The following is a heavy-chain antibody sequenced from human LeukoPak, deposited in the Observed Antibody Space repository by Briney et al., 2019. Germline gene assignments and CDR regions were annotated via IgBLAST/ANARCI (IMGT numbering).Heavy chain of an antibody. CDR2: ISGSSSTI. V-gene: IGHV3-48*01. CDR1: GFTFSSYS. D-gene: IGHD4-23*01. J-gene: IGHJ6*03. CDR3: ARANGGKSYYYYYYMDV. Sequence: PGGSLRLSCAASGFTFSSYSMNWVRQAPGKGLEWVSYISGSSSTIYYADSVKGRFTISRDNAKNSLYLQMNSLRAKDTAVYYCARANGGKSYYYYYYMDVWGKGTTVTVSS.